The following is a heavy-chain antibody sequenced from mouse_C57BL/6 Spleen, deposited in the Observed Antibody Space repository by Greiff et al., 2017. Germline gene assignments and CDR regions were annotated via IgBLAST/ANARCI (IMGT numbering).Heavy chain of an antibody. CDR2: IHPNSGST. Sequence: VQLQQPGAELVKPGASVKLSCKASGYTFTSYWMHWVKQRPGQGLEWIGMIHPNSGSTNYNEKFKSKATLTVDKSSSTAYMQLSSLTSEDSAVYYCATIYYEYDGWYFDVWGTGTAVTVSS. J-gene: IGHJ1*03. CDR3: ATIYYEYDGWYFDV. V-gene: IGHV1-64*01. D-gene: IGHD2-4*01. CDR1: GYTFTSYW.